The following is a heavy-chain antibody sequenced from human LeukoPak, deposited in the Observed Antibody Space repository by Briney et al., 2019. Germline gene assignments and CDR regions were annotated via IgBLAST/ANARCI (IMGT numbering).Heavy chain of an antibody. CDR2: IYDSGST. J-gene: IGHJ4*02. CDR3: ARARTAYSALRAFEY. Sequence: SETLSLTCTVSGGSISSFYWSWIRQPPGKGLEWIGYIYDSGSTNYNPSLKSRVTISADTSKNQFSLNLTSLAAADTAIYYCARARTAYSALRAFEYWGQGTLVTVSS. D-gene: IGHD1-26*01. V-gene: IGHV4-59*01. CDR1: GGSISSFY.